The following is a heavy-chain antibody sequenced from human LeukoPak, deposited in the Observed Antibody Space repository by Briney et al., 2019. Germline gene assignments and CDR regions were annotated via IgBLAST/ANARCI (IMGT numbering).Heavy chain of an antibody. CDR2: ISSSGSTI. CDR1: GFTFSDYY. D-gene: IGHD3-10*01. V-gene: IGHV3-11*01. Sequence: PGGSPRLSCAASGFTFSDYYMSWIRQAPGKGLEWVSYISSSGSTIYYADSVKGRFTISRDNAKNSLYLQMNSLRAEDTAVYYCAGEIWFGELLWDYWGQGTLVTVSS. CDR3: AGEIWFGELLWDY. J-gene: IGHJ4*02.